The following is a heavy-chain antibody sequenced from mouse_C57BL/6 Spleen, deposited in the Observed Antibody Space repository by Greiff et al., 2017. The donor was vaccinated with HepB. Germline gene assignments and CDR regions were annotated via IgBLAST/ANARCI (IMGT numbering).Heavy chain of an antibody. Sequence: VQLQQPGTELVKPGASVKLSCKASGYTFTSYWMHWVKPRPGQGLEWIGNINPSNGGTNYNEKFKSKAPLTVDKSSSTAYMQLSSLTSEDSAVYYGARGTYYYGSSPFDYWGQGTTLTVSS. D-gene: IGHD1-1*01. V-gene: IGHV1-53*01. CDR1: GYTFTSYW. CDR3: ARGTYYYGSSPFDY. J-gene: IGHJ2*01. CDR2: INPSNGGT.